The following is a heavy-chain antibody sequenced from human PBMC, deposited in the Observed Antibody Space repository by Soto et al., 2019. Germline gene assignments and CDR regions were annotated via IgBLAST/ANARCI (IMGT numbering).Heavy chain of an antibody. D-gene: IGHD1-26*01. CDR3: AREVGATY. V-gene: IGHV3-7*01. CDR1: GFPFSSFW. Sequence: PGVSLSLSCAASGFPFSSFWMTWVRQAPGKGLEWVANIKQDGSETYHVDSVKGRFTISRDNAKNSVYLQMNSLRAEDTAVYYCAREVGATYWGQGTLVTVSS. J-gene: IGHJ4*02. CDR2: IKQDGSET.